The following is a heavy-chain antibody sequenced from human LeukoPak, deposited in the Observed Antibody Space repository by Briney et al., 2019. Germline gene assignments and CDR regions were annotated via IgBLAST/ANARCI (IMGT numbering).Heavy chain of an antibody. CDR2: INHGGST. Sequence: SETLSLTCAVYGGSLSVYYWSWIRQPPGKGLEWIGEINHGGSTNYNPSLKSRVTISVDTSKNQFSLKLSSVTGADTAVYYCARGSVTGYYTFDYWGQGTLVTVSS. D-gene: IGHD3-9*01. CDR3: ARGSVTGYYTFDY. CDR1: GGSLSVYY. V-gene: IGHV4-34*01. J-gene: IGHJ4*02.